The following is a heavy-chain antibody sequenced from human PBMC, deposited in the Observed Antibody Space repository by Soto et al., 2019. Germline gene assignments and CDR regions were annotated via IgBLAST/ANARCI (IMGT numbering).Heavy chain of an antibody. CDR2: ISGSGGST. J-gene: IGHJ4*02. CDR3: AKDYSTYSSSCHRLDPYYFDY. Sequence: EVQLLESGGGLVQPGGSLRLSCAASGFTFSSYAMSWVRQAPGKGLEWVSAISGSGGSTYYADSVKGRFTISRDNSKNTLSLQMNNLRADDTAVYYCAKDYSTYSSSCHRLDPYYFDYWGQGTLVTVSS. D-gene: IGHD6-13*01. CDR1: GFTFSSYA. V-gene: IGHV3-23*01.